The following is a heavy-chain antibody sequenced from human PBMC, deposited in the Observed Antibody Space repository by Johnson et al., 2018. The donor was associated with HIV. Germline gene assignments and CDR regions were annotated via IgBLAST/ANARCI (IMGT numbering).Heavy chain of an antibody. CDR1: GFTFSSYG. CDR3: AKDLFTEREDDVFDF. V-gene: IGHV3-33*06. J-gene: IGHJ3*01. D-gene: IGHD1-26*01. Sequence: VQLVESGGGVVQPGRSLRLSCAASGFTFSSYGMHWVRQAPGKGLEWVAVIWYDGSNKYYADSVKGRFTISRDNSKNTLYLQMNSLRAEDTAVYYCAKDLFTEREDDVFDFWGQGTMVTVSS. CDR2: IWYDGSNK.